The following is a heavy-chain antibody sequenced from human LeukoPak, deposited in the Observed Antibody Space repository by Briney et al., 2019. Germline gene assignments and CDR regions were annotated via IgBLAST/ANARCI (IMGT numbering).Heavy chain of an antibody. D-gene: IGHD3-10*01. J-gene: IGHJ3*02. V-gene: IGHV3-7*01. CDR1: GFRFGGFW. CDR3: TRDVGEAYDI. CDR2: INQDGSEK. Sequence: PGGSLRLSCEASGFRFGGFWMNWVRQAPGKGPERVANINQDGSEKLYVDSVKGRFTISRDNAKNSLYLQMNSLRVEDTAVYYCTRDVGEAYDIWGHGTMVTVSS.